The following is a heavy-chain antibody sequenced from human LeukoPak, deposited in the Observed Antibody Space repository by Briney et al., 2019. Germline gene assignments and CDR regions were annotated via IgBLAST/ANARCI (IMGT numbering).Heavy chain of an antibody. CDR3: AKVADDYVWGSSYYFDY. CDR2: IRYDGSNK. V-gene: IGHV3-30*02. J-gene: IGHJ4*02. Sequence: PGGSLRLSCAASGFTFSSYGMHWVRQAPGKGLEWVAFIRYDGSNKYYADSVKGRFTISRDNSKNTLYLQMNSLRAEDTAVYYCAKVADDYVWGSSYYFDYWGQGTLVTVSS. CDR1: GFTFSSYG. D-gene: IGHD3-16*01.